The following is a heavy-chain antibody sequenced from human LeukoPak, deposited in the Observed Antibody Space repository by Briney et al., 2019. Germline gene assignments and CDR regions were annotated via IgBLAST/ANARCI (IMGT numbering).Heavy chain of an antibody. CDR1: GYSISSGYY. J-gene: IGHJ6*03. V-gene: IGHV4-38-2*01. D-gene: IGHD3-10*01. CDR2: IYHSGST. Sequence: SETLSLTCAVSGYSISSGYYWGWILQPPGKGLEWIGSIYHSGSTYYNPSLKSRVTISVDTSKNQFSLKLSSVTAADTAVYYCARLYMVPSYYYYYMDVWGKGTTVTVSS. CDR3: ARLYMVPSYYYYYMDV.